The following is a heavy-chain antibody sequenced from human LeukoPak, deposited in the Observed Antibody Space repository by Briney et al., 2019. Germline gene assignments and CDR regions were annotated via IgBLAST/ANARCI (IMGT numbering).Heavy chain of an antibody. CDR3: ARVAVEAYYFDY. V-gene: IGHV1-2*02. CDR2: INPNSGGT. CDR1: GYTFTGYY. J-gene: IGHJ4*02. Sequence: VASVKVSCKASGYTFTGYYMHWVRRAPGQGLEWMGWINPNSGGTNYAQKFQGRVTMTRDTSISTAYMELSRLRSDDTAVYYCARVAVEAYYFDYWGQGTLVTVSS.